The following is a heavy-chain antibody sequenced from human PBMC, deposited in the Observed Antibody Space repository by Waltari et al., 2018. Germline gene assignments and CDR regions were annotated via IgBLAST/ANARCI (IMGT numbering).Heavy chain of an antibody. CDR3: ARKVTETYYYYYYMDV. CDR1: GGSFSGYY. Sequence: QVQLQQWGAGLLKSSETLSLTCAVYGGSFSGYYWRWIRQPPGKGLEWIGEINHSGSTNYNPSLTSRVTISVDTSKKQFSLKLSSVTAADSAVYFCARKVTETYYYYYYMDVWXXXTTVTIPS. CDR2: INHSGST. V-gene: IGHV4-34*01. D-gene: IGHD2-21*01. J-gene: IGHJ6*03.